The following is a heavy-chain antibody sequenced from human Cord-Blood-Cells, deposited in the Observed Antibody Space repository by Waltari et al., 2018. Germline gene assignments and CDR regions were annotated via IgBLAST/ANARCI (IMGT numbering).Heavy chain of an antibody. V-gene: IGHV3-23*01. CDR1: GFTFRRYA. J-gene: IGHJ4*02. CDR2: ISGSGGST. D-gene: IGHD2-2*01. CDR3: AKDVDLIVVVPAAIFDY. Sequence: EVQLLESGGGLVQPGGSLRLSCAASGFTFRRYAMSWVSPAPGKGLEWVSAISGSGGSTYYADSVKGRFTISRDNSKNTLYLQMNSLRAEDTAVYYCAKDVDLIVVVPAAIFDYWGQGTLVTVSS.